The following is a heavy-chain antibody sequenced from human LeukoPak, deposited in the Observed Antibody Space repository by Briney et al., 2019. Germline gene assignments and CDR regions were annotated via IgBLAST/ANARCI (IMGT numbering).Heavy chain of an antibody. D-gene: IGHD3-16*01. Sequence: ASVKVSCKASGYTFTSYYLHWVRQAPGQGLEWMGVINPSGGSTSYAQKFQGRVTMTRDTSTSTVYMELKSLRSEDTAIYYCARDGTPEYDHIWGRAQLYCGQGTLVIVSS. V-gene: IGHV1-46*01. J-gene: IGHJ4*02. CDR3: ARDGTPEYDHIWGRAQLY. CDR1: GYTFTSYY. CDR2: INPSGGST.